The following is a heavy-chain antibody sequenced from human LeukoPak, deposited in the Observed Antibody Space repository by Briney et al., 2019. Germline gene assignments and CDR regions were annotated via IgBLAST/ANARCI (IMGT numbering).Heavy chain of an antibody. CDR2: INPSGGST. CDR3: ATVIPDIVVVPAAIYYYYYMDV. J-gene: IGHJ6*03. Sequence: GASVKVSCKASGYTFTSYYMHWVRQAPGQGLEWMGIINPSGGSTIYPQKFQGRVTMTRDTSTSTVYMELSSLRSEDTAVYYCATVIPDIVVVPAAIYYYYYMDVWGKGTTVTVSS. V-gene: IGHV1-46*01. CDR1: GYTFTSYY. D-gene: IGHD2-2*01.